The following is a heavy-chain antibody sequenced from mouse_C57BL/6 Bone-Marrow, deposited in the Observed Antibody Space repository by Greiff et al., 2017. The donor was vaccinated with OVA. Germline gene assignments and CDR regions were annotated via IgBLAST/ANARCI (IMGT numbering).Heavy chain of an antibody. J-gene: IGHJ2*01. D-gene: IGHD4-1*01. V-gene: IGHV1-22*01. CDR2: INPNNGGT. CDR1: GYTFTDYN. Sequence: EVQLQQSGPELVKPGASVKMSCKASGYTFTDYNMHWVKQSHGKSLEWIGYINPNNGGTSYNQKFKGKATLTVNKSSSTAYMELRSLTSEDSAVYYCARTGNWEYYFDYWGQGTTLTVSS. CDR3: ARTGNWEYYFDY.